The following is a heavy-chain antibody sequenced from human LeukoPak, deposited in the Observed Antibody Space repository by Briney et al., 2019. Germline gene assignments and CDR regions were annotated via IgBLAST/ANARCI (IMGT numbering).Heavy chain of an antibody. CDR2: ISGSGGST. Sequence: GGSLRLSCAASGFTFSSYAMSWVRQAPGKGLEWVSAISGSGGSTYYADSVKGRFTISRDNSKNTLYLQMNSLRAEDTAVYYCARELSGYYDYVWGSYRSNYYFDYWGQGTLVTVSS. CDR3: ARELSGYYDYVWGSYRSNYYFDY. V-gene: IGHV3-23*01. CDR1: GFTFSSYA. D-gene: IGHD3-16*02. J-gene: IGHJ4*02.